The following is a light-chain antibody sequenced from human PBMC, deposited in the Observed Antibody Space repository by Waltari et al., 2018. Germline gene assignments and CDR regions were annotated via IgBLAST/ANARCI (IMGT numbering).Light chain of an antibody. CDR2: DVS. V-gene: IGLV2-14*03. CDR1: SSDVGSYNY. J-gene: IGLJ2*01. CDR3: SSYTSSSTPYVV. Sequence: QSALTQPASVSGSPGQSITISCTGTSSDVGSYNYVSWYQQHPGKAPKLMIYDVSNLPSGVPNRVSGSKAGNTPSLTISGLQAEDEADYYCSSYTSSSTPYVVFGGGTKLTVL.